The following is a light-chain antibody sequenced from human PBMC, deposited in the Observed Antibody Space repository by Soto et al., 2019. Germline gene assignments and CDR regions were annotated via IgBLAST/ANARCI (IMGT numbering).Light chain of an antibody. CDR1: SSDVGSYNL. J-gene: IGLJ1*01. V-gene: IGLV2-23*01. CDR2: EGN. CDR3: YSYASSDTYV. Sequence: QSALTQPASVSGSPGQSITISCTGTSSDVGSYNLVSWYQQHPGKAPKLIIYEGNKRPSGVSNRFSGSKSGNTASLTISGLQAEDEADYYCYSYASSDTYVFGTRTKVTVL.